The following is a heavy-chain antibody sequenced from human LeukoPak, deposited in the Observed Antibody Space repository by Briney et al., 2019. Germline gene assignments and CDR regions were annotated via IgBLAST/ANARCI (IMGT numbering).Heavy chain of an antibody. J-gene: IGHJ4*02. CDR1: GGSISSYY. Sequence: SETLSLTCTVSGGSISSYYWSWIRQPAGKGLEWIGEINHSGSTNYNPSLKSRVTISVDTSKNQFSLKLSSVTAADTAVYYCASIKGRVTIFGVVITNFDYWGQGTLVTVSS. CDR3: ASIKGRVTIFGVVITNFDY. V-gene: IGHV4-34*01. D-gene: IGHD3-3*01. CDR2: INHSGST.